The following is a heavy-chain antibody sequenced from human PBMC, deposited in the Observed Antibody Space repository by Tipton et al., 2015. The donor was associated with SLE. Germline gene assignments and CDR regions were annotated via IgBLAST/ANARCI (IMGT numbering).Heavy chain of an antibody. Sequence: SLRLSCAASGFTFSSYAMHWVRQAPGKGLEWVARISYDGSNKYYADSVKGRFTIPRDNSKNTLYLQMNSLRGEDTAVHYCASSLLAGIDYWGQGTLVTVSS. J-gene: IGHJ4*02. V-gene: IGHV3-30*04. CDR2: ISYDGSNK. D-gene: IGHD3-10*01. CDR3: ASSLLAGIDY. CDR1: GFTFSSYA.